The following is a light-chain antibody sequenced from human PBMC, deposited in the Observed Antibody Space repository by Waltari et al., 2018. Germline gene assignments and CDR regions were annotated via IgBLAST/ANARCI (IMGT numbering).Light chain of an antibody. CDR3: QSYDSGLSAPL. CDR2: DNS. J-gene: IGLJ3*02. Sequence: QSVLTQAPSVSGAPGQRVTISCTGSSSNIGAGYDEHWYQQLPGAARKILIYDNSNRPSGVPDRSSGSKAGTSASLAITVLQAEDEADYYCQSYDSGLSAPLFGGATKLTVL. CDR1: SSNIGAGYD. V-gene: IGLV1-40*01.